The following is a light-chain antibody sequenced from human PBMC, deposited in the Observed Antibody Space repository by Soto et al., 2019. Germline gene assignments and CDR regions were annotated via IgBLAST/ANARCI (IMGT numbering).Light chain of an antibody. Sequence: DIQMPQSPSSLSASVGDRVTITCQASQDITNYLNWYQQKPGKAPHLLIYDASNLETGVPSRFSGSRSGTDFTFTISSLQPEDIATYYCQQYDYLPLTFGGGTKVEIE. CDR3: QQYDYLPLT. CDR2: DAS. J-gene: IGKJ4*01. CDR1: QDITNY. V-gene: IGKV1-33*01.